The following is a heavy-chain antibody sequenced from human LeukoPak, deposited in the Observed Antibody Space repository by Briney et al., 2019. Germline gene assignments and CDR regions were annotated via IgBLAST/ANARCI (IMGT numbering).Heavy chain of an antibody. CDR3: AKMAGQQLGDYYMDV. V-gene: IGHV3-23*01. CDR2: LSGSGFNT. Sequence: PGGSLRLSCGASGFTFSNFAMTWVRQAPGRGLEWFSALSGSGFNTYYADSAKGRFTISRDNSKNTLYLQMNSLRAEDTAVYYCAKMAGQQLGDYYMDVWGKGTTLTVSS. CDR1: GFTFSNFA. J-gene: IGHJ6*03. D-gene: IGHD6-13*01.